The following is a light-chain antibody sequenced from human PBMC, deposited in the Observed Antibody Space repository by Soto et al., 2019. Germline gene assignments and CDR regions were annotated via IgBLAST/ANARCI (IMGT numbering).Light chain of an antibody. CDR3: HQYDNAPFT. V-gene: IGKV3-20*01. CDR1: QSLSSNY. CDR2: GAS. J-gene: IGKJ3*01. Sequence: EIVLTQSPVTLSLSPGERATLSCRASQSLSSNYLAWYQQRPGQSPRLLVYGASIRATGIPARFSGSGFGTDFALTISRLEPEDSAVYYCHQYDNAPFTFGPGTRVGIK.